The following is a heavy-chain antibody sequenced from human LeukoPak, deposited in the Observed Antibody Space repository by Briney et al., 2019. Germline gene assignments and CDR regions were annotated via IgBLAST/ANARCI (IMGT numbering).Heavy chain of an antibody. D-gene: IGHD6-13*01. CDR1: GGFFSSYY. Sequence: SETLSLTCAVSGGFFSSYYWSWIRQPPGKGLEWIGEIDHSESTNYNPSLKSRVTISVDTSKSQFSLQLSSVTAADTAVYYCARNFPYSKLDYWGQGTLVTVSS. J-gene: IGHJ4*02. CDR2: IDHSEST. CDR3: ARNFPYSKLDY. V-gene: IGHV4-34*01.